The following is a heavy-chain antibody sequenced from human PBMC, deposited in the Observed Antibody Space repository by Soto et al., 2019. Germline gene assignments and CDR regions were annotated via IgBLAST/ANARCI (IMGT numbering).Heavy chain of an antibody. CDR2: INPKGDNA. CDR3: TRDGEGAEPLDY. Sequence: GGSLRLSCGASGFTFSNYWIHWVRQAPGKGLVWVSCINPKGDNAFYADSVKGRFTISRDNAKNTLYLQMNRLRAEDTAEYYCTRDGEGAEPLDYRGQGTLVTVSS. J-gene: IGHJ4*02. CDR1: GFTFSNYW. D-gene: IGHD3-10*01. V-gene: IGHV3-74*01.